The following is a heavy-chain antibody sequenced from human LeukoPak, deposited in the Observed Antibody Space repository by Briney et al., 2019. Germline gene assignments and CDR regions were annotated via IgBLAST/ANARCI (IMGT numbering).Heavy chain of an antibody. V-gene: IGHV3-30*02. CDR1: GFTFSSYG. CDR3: AKDKGSSSWNYYYYYYMDV. D-gene: IGHD6-13*01. J-gene: IGHJ6*03. CDR2: IRYDGSNK. Sequence: GGSLRLSCAASGFTFSSYGMHWVRQAPGKGLEWVAFIRYDGSNKYYADSVKGRFTISRDNSKNTLYLQMNSLRAEDTGVYYCAKDKGSSSWNYYYYYYMDVWGKGTTVTVSS.